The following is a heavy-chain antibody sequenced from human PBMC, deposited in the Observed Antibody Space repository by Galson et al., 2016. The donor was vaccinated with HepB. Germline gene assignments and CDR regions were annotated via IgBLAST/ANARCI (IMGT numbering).Heavy chain of an antibody. J-gene: IGHJ5*02. V-gene: IGHV5-10-1*01. Sequence: QSGAEVKKPGESLKISCEASGYKFTSHWINWVRQMPGKGLEWMGRIDPSDSYTNYSPSFQGHVTISFDQSITTAYLQWRSLKASDTAIYYCAKSLGIAEYNWSDPWGQGTLVVVSS. CDR3: AKSLGIAEYNWSDP. CDR1: GYKFTSHW. CDR2: IDPSDSYT. D-gene: IGHD6-13*01.